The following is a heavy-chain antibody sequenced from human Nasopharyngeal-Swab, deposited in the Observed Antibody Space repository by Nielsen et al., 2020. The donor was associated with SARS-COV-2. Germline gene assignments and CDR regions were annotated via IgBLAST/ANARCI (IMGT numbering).Heavy chain of an antibody. D-gene: IGHD3-10*01. J-gene: IGHJ6*02. CDR1: GLSFSRYG. Sequence: GESLKISCVASGLSFSRYGMHWVRQAPGKGLEWMGGFDPEDGETIYAQKFQGRVTMTEDTSTDTAYMELSSLRSEDTAVYYCATSGVWGQGTTVTVSS. V-gene: IGHV1-24*01. CDR3: ATSGV. CDR2: FDPEDGET.